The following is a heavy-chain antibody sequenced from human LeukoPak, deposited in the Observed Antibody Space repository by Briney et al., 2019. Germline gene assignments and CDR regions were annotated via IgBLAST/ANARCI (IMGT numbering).Heavy chain of an antibody. Sequence: GRSLRLSCAASGFTFSSYGMHWVRQGPGKGLEWVAVFWYDGSKKYYADSVKGRFTISRDISKKTLYLQMDSLRVEDTAVYYCTRDAGLCFHDYWGQGTLVTVSS. V-gene: IGHV3-33*01. CDR2: FWYDGSKK. CDR1: GFTFSSYG. CDR3: TRDAGLCFHDY. J-gene: IGHJ4*02.